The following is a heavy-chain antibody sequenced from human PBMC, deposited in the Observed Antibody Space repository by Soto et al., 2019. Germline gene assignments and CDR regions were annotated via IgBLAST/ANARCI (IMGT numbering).Heavy chain of an antibody. J-gene: IGHJ4*02. D-gene: IGHD3-22*01. CDR2: IYPGDSDP. CDR1: GYSFTSYW. V-gene: IGHV5-51*01. CDR3: ARHDRDGGYSSGYYALDH. Sequence: GESLKISCKGSGYSFTSYWIGWVRQMPGKGLEWMGIIYPGDSDPRYSPSFQGQVNTSADKSIRTAYLQWSSLKASDTAIYYCARHDRDGGYSSGYYALDHWGQGTLVSVSS.